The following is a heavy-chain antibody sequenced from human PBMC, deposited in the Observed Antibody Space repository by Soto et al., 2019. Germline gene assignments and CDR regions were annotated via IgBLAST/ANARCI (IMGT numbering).Heavy chain of an antibody. D-gene: IGHD3-3*01. CDR1: GFTFSSYS. CDR2: ISSSSSTI. J-gene: IGHJ6*02. CDR3: ARDVEDGFTYYDFWSGFQVTYGMDV. Sequence: GGSLRLSCAASGFTFSSYSMNWVRQAPGKGLEWVSYISSSSSTIYYADSVKGRFTISRDKAKNSLYLQMNSLRDEDTAVYYCARDVEDGFTYYDFWSGFQVTYGMDVWGQGTTVTVSS. V-gene: IGHV3-48*02.